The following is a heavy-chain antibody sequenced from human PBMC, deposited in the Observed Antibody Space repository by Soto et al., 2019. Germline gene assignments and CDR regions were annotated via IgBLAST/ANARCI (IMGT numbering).Heavy chain of an antibody. CDR3: VNMVRGVVAFDY. V-gene: IGHV4-39*01. CDR2: IYYSGST. J-gene: IGHJ4*02. D-gene: IGHD3-10*01. Sequence: QLQLQESGPGLVKPSETLSLTCTVSGGSISSSSYYWGWIRQPPGKGLEWIGSIYYSGSTYYNPSLKSRVTISVDTSKNQFSLKLSSVTAADTAVYYCVNMVRGVVAFDYWGQGTLVTVSS. CDR1: GGSISSSSYY.